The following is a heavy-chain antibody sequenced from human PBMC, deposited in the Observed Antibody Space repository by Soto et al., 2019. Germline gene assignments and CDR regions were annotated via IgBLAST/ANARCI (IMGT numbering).Heavy chain of an antibody. Sequence: TSEPLSLTCAVSGAPISSSKWWTWVRQTPGKGLEWIGKIDQNGITNYNPSLESRVTILKDNSKNQLSLKLTSVTAVDSAVYYCASVNRDYYYYGMDVCGQGATVSVSS. J-gene: IGHJ6*02. CDR1: GAPISSSKW. V-gene: IGHV4-4*02. CDR2: IDQNGIT. CDR3: ASVNRDYYYYGMDV.